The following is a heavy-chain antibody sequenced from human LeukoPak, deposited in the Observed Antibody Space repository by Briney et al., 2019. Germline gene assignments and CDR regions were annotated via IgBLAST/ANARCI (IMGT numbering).Heavy chain of an antibody. CDR2: INRGGGST. CDR1: GIIFSSYW. J-gene: IGHJ5*02. D-gene: IGHD5-18*01. V-gene: IGHV3-74*01. Sequence: GGSLRLSCAASGIIFSSYWMHWVRQAPGKGLVWVSRINRGGGSTSYADSVKGRFTISRDNSKNTLYLQMNSLRAEDTAVYYCARGGGYSYGSFDPWGQGTLVTVSS. CDR3: ARGGGYSYGSFDP.